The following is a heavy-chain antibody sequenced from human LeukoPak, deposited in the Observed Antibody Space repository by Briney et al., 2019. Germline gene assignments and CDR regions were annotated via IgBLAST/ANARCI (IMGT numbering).Heavy chain of an antibody. Sequence: AGSLRLSCAASGFIFNNYAMHWVRQAPGKGLEWVAVSSKDGSGKYYANTVKGRFTISRDTSKSTLYLQMDSLKTEDSAIYYCARGYYDSSPIKDWGQGTLVTVST. J-gene: IGHJ4*02. CDR2: SSKDGSGK. CDR3: ARGYYDSSPIKD. CDR1: GFIFNNYA. D-gene: IGHD3-22*01. V-gene: IGHV3-30*04.